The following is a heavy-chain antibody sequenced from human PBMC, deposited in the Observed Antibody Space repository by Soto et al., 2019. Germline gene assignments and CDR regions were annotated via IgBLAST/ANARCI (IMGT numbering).Heavy chain of an antibody. CDR3: ARDLWFGELFFDY. CDR1: GFTFSSYS. V-gene: IGHV3-48*02. J-gene: IGHJ4*02. CDR2: ISSSSTI. D-gene: IGHD3-10*01. Sequence: GESLKISCAASGFTFSSYSMNWVRQAPGKGLEWVSYISSSSTIYYADSVKGRFTISRDNAKNSLYLQMNSLRDEDTAVYYCARDLWFGELFFDYWGQGTLVTVSS.